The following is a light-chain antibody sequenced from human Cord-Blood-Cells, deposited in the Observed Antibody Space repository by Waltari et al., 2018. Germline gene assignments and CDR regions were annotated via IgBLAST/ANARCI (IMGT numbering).Light chain of an antibody. J-gene: IGLJ3*02. V-gene: IGLV2-23*01. CDR2: EGS. CDR3: CSYAGSSTWV. CDR1: SSDVGSYNL. Sequence: QSALTQPASVSGSPGQSITISCTGTSSDVGSYNLVSWYQPHPGKAPKLMIYEGSNRPSGVSNRFSGSKSGNTASLTISGLQAEDEADYYCCSYAGSSTWVFGGGTKLTVL.